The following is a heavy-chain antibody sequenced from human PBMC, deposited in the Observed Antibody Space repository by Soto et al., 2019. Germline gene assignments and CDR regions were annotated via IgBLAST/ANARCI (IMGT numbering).Heavy chain of an antibody. Sequence: RSLRACGSASVFAVITYSINWVRQAPGKGLEWFSYITSDSSTISYADSVKGRFTVSRDNAKNSLYLQMNSLRDEDTAVYYCARVGRGVYGMDVWGQGTSVTVSS. CDR3: ARVGRGVYGMDV. D-gene: IGHD2-8*01. CDR2: ITSDSSTI. V-gene: IGHV3-48*02. J-gene: IGHJ6*02. CDR1: VFAVITYS.